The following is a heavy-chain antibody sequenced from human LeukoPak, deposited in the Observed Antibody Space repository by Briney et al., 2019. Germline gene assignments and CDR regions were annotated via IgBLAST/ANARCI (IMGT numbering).Heavy chain of an antibody. J-gene: IGHJ4*02. Sequence: ASVKVSCKASGGTFSSYAISWVRQAPGQGLEWMGRIIPILGIAIYAQKFQGRVTMTEDTSTDTAYMELSSLRSEDTAVYYCATTIFGVVYPFDYWGQGTLVTVSS. D-gene: IGHD3-3*01. CDR3: ATTIFGVVYPFDY. CDR1: GGTFSSYA. V-gene: IGHV1-69*04. CDR2: IIPILGIA.